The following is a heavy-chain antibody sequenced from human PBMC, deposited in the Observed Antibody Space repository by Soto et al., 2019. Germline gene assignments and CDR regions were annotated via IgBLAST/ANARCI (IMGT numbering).Heavy chain of an antibody. Sequence: ETLSLTCTVSGGSISSYYWSWIRHPPGKWLEWIGYIYYSGSTNYNPSLKSRVTISVDTSKNQFSLKLSSVTAADTAVYYCARGIRGSGYVVYYYYGMDVWGQGTTVTVSS. CDR1: GGSISSYY. CDR2: IYYSGST. V-gene: IGHV4-59*01. CDR3: ARGIRGSGYVVYYYYGMDV. J-gene: IGHJ6*02. D-gene: IGHD5-12*01.